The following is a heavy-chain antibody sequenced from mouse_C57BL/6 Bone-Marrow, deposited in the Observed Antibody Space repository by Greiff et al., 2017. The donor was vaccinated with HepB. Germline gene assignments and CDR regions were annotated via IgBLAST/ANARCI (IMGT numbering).Heavy chain of an antibody. J-gene: IGHJ2*01. CDR2: IDPSDSYT. Sequence: QVQLQQPGAELVMPGASVKLSCKASGYTFTSYWMHWVKQRPGQGLEWIGEIDPSDSYTNYNQKFKGKSTLTVDKSSSTAYMQLSSLTSEGSAVYYCARDGDGGGDFDYWGQGTTLTVSS. CDR1: GYTFTSYW. CDR3: ARDGDGGGDFDY. D-gene: IGHD2-3*01. V-gene: IGHV1-69*01.